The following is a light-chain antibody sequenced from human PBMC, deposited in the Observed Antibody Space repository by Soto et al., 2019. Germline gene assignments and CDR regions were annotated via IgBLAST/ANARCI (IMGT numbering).Light chain of an antibody. Sequence: DIRMTQSPSSLSESVGDRVTITCRASQAINNYLAWYQQKPGQVPKLLIYDASTLHSGVQSRFRGSGSGTVFTLTISSLQSEDVATYYCQNYNSAPNTFGQGTRLEIK. V-gene: IGKV1-27*01. CDR2: DAS. CDR3: QNYNSAPNT. CDR1: QAINNY. J-gene: IGKJ2*01.